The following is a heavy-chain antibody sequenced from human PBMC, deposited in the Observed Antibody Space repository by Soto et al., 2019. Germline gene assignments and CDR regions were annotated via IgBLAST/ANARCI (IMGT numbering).Heavy chain of an antibody. J-gene: IGHJ4*02. CDR2: ISGRGGST. Sequence: GGSLRLSCAASGFTFSSYAMSWVRQAPGKGLEWDSAISGRGGSTYYSDSVKDRLTISRDNSKNTLYRQMNSLRAEDTAVYYYAKDRHWGLFDYWGQGTLVTVSS. V-gene: IGHV3-23*01. D-gene: IGHD7-27*01. CDR1: GFTFSSYA. CDR3: AKDRHWGLFDY.